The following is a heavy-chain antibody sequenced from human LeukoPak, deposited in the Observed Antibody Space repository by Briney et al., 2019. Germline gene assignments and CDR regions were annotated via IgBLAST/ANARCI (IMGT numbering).Heavy chain of an antibody. CDR1: GYTFTSYG. D-gene: IGHD6-13*01. CDR3: AALIAAGRYNWFDP. CDR2: ISAYNGNT. J-gene: IGHJ5*02. V-gene: IGHV1-18*01. Sequence: ASVKVSCKASGYTFTSYGISWVRQATGQGLEWMGWISAYNGNTNCAQKLQGRVTMTTDTSTSTAYMELRSLRSDDTAVYYCAALIAAGRYNWFDPWGQGTLVTVSS.